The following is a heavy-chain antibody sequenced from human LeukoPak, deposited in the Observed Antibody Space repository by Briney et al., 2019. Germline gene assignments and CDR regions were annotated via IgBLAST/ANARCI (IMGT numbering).Heavy chain of an antibody. CDR1: GFTVSSNS. CDR2: IYSGTI. D-gene: IGHD4/OR15-4a*01. J-gene: IGHJ4*02. CDR3: ARRAGAYSHPYDY. V-gene: IGHV3-53*01. Sequence: GGSLRPSCTVSGFTVSSNSMSWVRQAPGKGLEWVSFIYSGTIHYSDSVKGRFTISRDNSKNTLYLQMSSLRAEDTAVYYCARRAGAYSHPYDYWGQGTLVTVSS.